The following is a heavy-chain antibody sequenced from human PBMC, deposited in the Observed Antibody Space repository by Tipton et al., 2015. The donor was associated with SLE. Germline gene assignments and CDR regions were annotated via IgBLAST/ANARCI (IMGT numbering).Heavy chain of an antibody. J-gene: IGHJ5*02. V-gene: IGHV4-31*03. CDR3: ARGHTMPRSWFDP. CDR1: GGSISSGGYY. Sequence: LRLSCTVSGGSISSGGYYWSWIRQHPGKGLEWIGYIYYSGSTYYNPSLKSRVTISVDTSKNQFSLKLSSVTAADTAVYYCARGHTMPRSWFDPWGQGTLVTVSS. D-gene: IGHD2-2*01. CDR2: IYYSGST.